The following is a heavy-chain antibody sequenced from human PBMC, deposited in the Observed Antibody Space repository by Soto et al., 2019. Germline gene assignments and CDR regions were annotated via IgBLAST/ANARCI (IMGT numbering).Heavy chain of an antibody. CDR3: AKAPYIAVAGNFDY. D-gene: IGHD6-19*01. Sequence: LRLSCAASGFTFSSYAMSWVRQAPGKGLEWVSAISGSGGSTYYADSVKGRFTISRDNSKNTLYLQMNSLRAEDTAVYYCAKAPYIAVAGNFDYWGQGTLVTVSS. CDR1: GFTFSSYA. J-gene: IGHJ4*02. CDR2: ISGSGGST. V-gene: IGHV3-23*01.